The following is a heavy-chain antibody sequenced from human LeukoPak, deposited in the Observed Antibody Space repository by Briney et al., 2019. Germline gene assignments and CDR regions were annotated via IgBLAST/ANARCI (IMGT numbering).Heavy chain of an antibody. CDR1: GFPFIEYS. CDR2: IGIDSGNT. J-gene: IGHJ4*02. Sequence: GGSLRLSCTASGFPFIEYSMNWVRQVPGKGLEWISYIGIDSGNTKYANSVRGRFTISADKAKNSLYLQMNSLRVEDTAVYYCARDHNYAFDNWGQGTLVSVAS. D-gene: IGHD1-1*01. CDR3: ARDHNYAFDN. V-gene: IGHV3-48*01.